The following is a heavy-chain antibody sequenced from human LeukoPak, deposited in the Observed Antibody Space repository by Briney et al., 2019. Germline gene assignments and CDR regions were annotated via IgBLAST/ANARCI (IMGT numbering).Heavy chain of an antibody. D-gene: IGHD6-6*01. CDR1: GGSFSGYY. J-gene: IGHJ4*02. CDR2: INHSGST. Sequence: SETLSLTCAVYGGSFSGYYWSWIRQPPGKGLEWIGEINHSGSTNYNPSLKSRVTISVDTSKDQFSLKLSSVTAADTAVYYCARGGAARPRIYYFDYWGQGTLVTVSS. V-gene: IGHV4-34*01. CDR3: ARGGAARPRIYYFDY.